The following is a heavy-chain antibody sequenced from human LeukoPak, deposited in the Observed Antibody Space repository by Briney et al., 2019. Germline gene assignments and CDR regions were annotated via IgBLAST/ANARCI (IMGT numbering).Heavy chain of an antibody. V-gene: IGHV1-46*01. Sequence: ASVKVSCKASGYTFTSYYMHWVRQAPGQGLEWMGIINPSGGSTSYAQKFQGRVTMTRDMSTSTVYMELSSLRSEDTAVYYCASSTLTYYDILTGYYKKSRYYYMDVWGKGTTVTISS. D-gene: IGHD3-9*01. CDR2: INPSGGST. CDR1: GYTFTSYY. CDR3: ASSTLTYYDILTGYYKKSRYYYMDV. J-gene: IGHJ6*03.